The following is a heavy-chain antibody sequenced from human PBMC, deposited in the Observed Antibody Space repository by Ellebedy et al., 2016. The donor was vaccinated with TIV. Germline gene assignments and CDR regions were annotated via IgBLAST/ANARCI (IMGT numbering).Heavy chain of an antibody. D-gene: IGHD4-17*01. V-gene: IGHV5-10-1*01. CDR3: ARNPRYGDTEDY. Sequence: GESLKISCNASGYRFTAYWINWVRQMPGKGLEWVGRIDPDDSHSDYSPSFQGHVTISVDKSITTAYLQWSGLKASDTAMYYCARNPRYGDTEDYWGQGTLVTVSS. J-gene: IGHJ4*02. CDR1: GYRFTAYW. CDR2: IDPDDSHS.